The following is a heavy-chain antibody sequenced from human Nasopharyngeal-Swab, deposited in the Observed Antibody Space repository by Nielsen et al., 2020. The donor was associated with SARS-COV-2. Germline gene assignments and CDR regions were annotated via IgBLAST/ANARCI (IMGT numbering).Heavy chain of an antibody. J-gene: IGHJ4*02. Sequence: SETLSLTCTVSGGSISSSSYYWGWIRQPPGKGLEWIGSIYYSGSTYYNPSLKSRVTISVDTSKNQFSLKLSSVTAADAAVYYCARLRGQLWLQYWGQGTLVTVSS. CDR2: IYYSGST. CDR1: GGSISSSSYY. V-gene: IGHV4-39*01. CDR3: ARLRGQLWLQY. D-gene: IGHD5-18*01.